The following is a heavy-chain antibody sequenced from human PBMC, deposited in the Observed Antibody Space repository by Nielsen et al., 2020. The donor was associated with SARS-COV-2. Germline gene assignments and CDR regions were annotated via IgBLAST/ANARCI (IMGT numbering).Heavy chain of an antibody. CDR2: ITSDSTI. V-gene: IGHV3-48*03. CDR1: GFTFSSYA. J-gene: IGHJ4*02. Sequence: GESLKISCAASGFTFSSYATSWVRQAPGKGLEWISYITSDSTIYYADSVKGRFTISRDNTKNSLYLQINSLRAEDTAVYYCARDADVDSWGQGTLVTVSS. CDR3: ARDADVDS.